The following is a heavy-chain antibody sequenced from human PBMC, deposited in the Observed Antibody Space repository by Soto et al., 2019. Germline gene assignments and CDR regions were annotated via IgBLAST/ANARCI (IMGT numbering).Heavy chain of an antibody. CDR2: ISAYNGDT. Sequence: QDQLVQSGGEVKKPGASVKVSCKASGYSFTNYGITWVRQAPGQGFEGMGWISAYNGDTNYAQKLQGRVTMTTDASTSTAYLELRRLRSDDTAVYYCARDRGVAPPVAGNTHYYYHMDVWGKGTTVTVSS. D-gene: IGHD6-19*01. J-gene: IGHJ6*03. V-gene: IGHV1-18*01. CDR3: ARDRGVAPPVAGNTHYYYHMDV. CDR1: GYSFTNYG.